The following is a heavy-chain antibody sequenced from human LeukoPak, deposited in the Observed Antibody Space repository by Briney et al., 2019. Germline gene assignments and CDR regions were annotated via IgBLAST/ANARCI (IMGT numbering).Heavy chain of an antibody. D-gene: IGHD6-13*01. V-gene: IGHV4-34*01. CDR1: GFTFSSYS. J-gene: IGHJ4*02. CDR2: INHSGST. Sequence: SCAASGFTFSSYSMNWVRQAPGKGLEWIGEINHSGSTNYNPSLKSRVTISVDTSKNQFSLKLSSVTAADTAVYYCARAGIAAAGTLYQFDYWGQGTLVTVSS. CDR3: ARAGIAAAGTLYQFDY.